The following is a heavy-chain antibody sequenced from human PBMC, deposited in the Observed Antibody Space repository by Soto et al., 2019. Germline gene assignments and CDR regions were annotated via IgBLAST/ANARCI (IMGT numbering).Heavy chain of an antibody. Sequence: QVQLVQSGAGVKKPGASVKVSCKASGYTFTSYGISWVRQAPGQGLEWMGWISAYNGNTNYAQKLQGRVTMTTDTSTSTAYMELRSPRSDDTAVYYCARDRSSTTYSSNWFDPWGQGTLVTVSS. CDR3: ARDRSSTTYSSNWFDP. CDR1: GYTFTSYG. D-gene: IGHD4-4*01. V-gene: IGHV1-18*04. CDR2: ISAYNGNT. J-gene: IGHJ5*02.